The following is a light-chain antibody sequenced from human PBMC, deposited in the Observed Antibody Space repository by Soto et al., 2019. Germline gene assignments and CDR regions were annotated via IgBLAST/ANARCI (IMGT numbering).Light chain of an antibody. CDR1: QSVSSY. CDR3: QQRSNWPRSIT. CDR2: DAS. Sequence: EIVLTQSPATLSLSPGERATLSCRASQSVSSYLAWYQQKPGQAPRLLIYDASNRATGIPARFSGSGSGTDFTLTISSLEPEYFAVDYCQQRSNWPRSITFGQGTRLEIK. J-gene: IGKJ5*01. V-gene: IGKV3-11*01.